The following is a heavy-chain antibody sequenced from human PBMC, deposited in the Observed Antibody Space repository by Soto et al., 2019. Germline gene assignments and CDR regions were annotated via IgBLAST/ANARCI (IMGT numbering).Heavy chain of an antibody. V-gene: IGHV3-64*01. CDR1: GFTFSSYA. Sequence: GGSLRLSCAASGFTFSSYAMHWVRQAPGKGLEYVSAISSNGGSTYYANSVKGRFTISRDNSKNTLYLQMGSLRAEDMAVYYCARRGSGYGDYGYYYYMDVWGKGTTVTVSS. CDR3: ARRGSGYGDYGYYYYMDV. J-gene: IGHJ6*03. D-gene: IGHD4-17*01. CDR2: ISSNGGST.